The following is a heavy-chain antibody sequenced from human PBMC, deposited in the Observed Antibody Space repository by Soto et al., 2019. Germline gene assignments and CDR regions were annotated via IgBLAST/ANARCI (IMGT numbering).Heavy chain of an antibody. V-gene: IGHV3-23*01. CDR3: AKVSSSSTYYPIDY. Sequence: EVQLLESGGGLVQPGGSLRLSCTASGFTFSSYAMSWVRQAPGKGLEWVSGIGGTGDSAHYADSVKGRFTISRDNSKSTLYLQMNSLRAVDTAVYYCAKVSSSSTYYPIDYWGQGTLVTVSS. D-gene: IGHD3-22*01. J-gene: IGHJ4*02. CDR2: IGGTGDSA. CDR1: GFTFSSYA.